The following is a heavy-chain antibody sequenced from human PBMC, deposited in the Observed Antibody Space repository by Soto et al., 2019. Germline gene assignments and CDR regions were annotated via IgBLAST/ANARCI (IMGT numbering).Heavy chain of an antibody. CDR1: GGTFSSYA. D-gene: IGHD3-22*01. J-gene: IGHJ4*02. CDR2: IIPIFGTA. Sequence: GASVKVSCKASGGTFSSYAISWVRQAPGQGLEWMGGIIPIFGTANYAQKFQGRVTITADESTSTAYMELSSLRSEDTAVYYCAGRPYYYDSSGYSPWRFDYWGQGTLVTVSS. CDR3: AGRPYYYDSSGYSPWRFDY. V-gene: IGHV1-69*13.